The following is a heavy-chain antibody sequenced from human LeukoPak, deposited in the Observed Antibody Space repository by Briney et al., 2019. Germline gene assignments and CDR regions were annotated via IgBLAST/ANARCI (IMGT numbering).Heavy chain of an antibody. CDR3: ARNWNWDYYFDY. V-gene: IGHV3-48*03. CDR2: ISSSGSTI. CDR1: GFTFSSYE. J-gene: IGHJ4*02. D-gene: IGHD1-7*01. Sequence: GGSLRLSCAASGFTFSSYEINWVRQAPGKGLEWVSYISSSGSTIYYADSVKGRFTISRDNAKNSLYLQMNSLRAEDTAVYYCARNWNWDYYFDYWGQGTLVTVSS.